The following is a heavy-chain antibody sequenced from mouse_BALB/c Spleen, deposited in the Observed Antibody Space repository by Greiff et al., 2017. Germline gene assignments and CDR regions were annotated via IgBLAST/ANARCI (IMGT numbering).Heavy chain of an antibody. CDR2: ISSGSSTI. J-gene: IGHJ2*01. V-gene: IGHV5-17*02. CDR1: GFTFSSFG. CDR3: ARHYRYDVDYFDY. D-gene: IGHD2-14*01. Sequence: EVQGVESGGGLVQPGGSRKLSCAASGFTFSSFGMHWVRQAPEKGLEWVAYISSGSSTIYYADTVKGRFTIARDNPKNTLFLQMTSLRSEDTAMYYCARHYRYDVDYFDYWGQGTTLTVSS.